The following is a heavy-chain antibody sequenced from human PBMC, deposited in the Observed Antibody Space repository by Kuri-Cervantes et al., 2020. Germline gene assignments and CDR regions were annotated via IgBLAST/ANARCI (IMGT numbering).Heavy chain of an antibody. J-gene: IGHJ4*02. CDR1: GFTFSNYA. CDR3: ARTLVTVVAPYYFDY. CDR2: ISGTGGGRT. V-gene: IGHV3-23*01. D-gene: IGHD1-1*01. Sequence: GESLKISCAASGFTFSNYAMSWVRQAPGKGLEWVSAISGTGGGRTYYADSVKGRFTISRDNSKSTLYLQMNSLRAEDTAVYYCARTLVTVVAPYYFDYWGQGTLVTVSS.